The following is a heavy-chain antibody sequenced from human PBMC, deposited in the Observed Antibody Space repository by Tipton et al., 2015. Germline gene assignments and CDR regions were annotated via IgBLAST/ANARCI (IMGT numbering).Heavy chain of an antibody. Sequence: TLSLTCTVSGGSISSYYWSWIRQPPGKGLEWIGYVSHSDTSHYNPSLKSRVTISVDTSKNQFSLTLNSLTAADTAVYYCARDLEHGMDVWGQGTTVTVSS. D-gene: IGHD5-24*01. V-gene: IGHV4-59*01. CDR3: ARDLEHGMDV. CDR2: VSHSDTS. CDR1: GGSISSYY. J-gene: IGHJ6*02.